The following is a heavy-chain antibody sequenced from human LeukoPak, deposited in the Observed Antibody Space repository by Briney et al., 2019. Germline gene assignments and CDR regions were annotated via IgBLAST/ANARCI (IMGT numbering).Heavy chain of an antibody. CDR2: IYHTGHT. V-gene: IGHV4-59*01. CDR1: GGSLSGNY. CDR3: ARSGSRGSDVDY. Sequence: SETLSLTCTVSGGSLSGNYWSWIRQPPGEGLEWIGYIYHTGHTNYNPSLKSRVTISVDTSKNQFSLKLSSVTAADTAVYYCARSGSRGSDVDYWGQGTLVTVSS. J-gene: IGHJ4*02. D-gene: IGHD1-26*01.